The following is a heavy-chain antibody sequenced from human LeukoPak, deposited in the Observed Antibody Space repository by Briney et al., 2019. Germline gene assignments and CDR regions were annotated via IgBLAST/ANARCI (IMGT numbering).Heavy chain of an antibody. CDR1: GFTFSSYG. J-gene: IGHJ6*02. V-gene: IGHV3-30*18. CDR2: ISYDGSNK. D-gene: IGHD6-19*01. Sequence: PGRSLRLSCAASGFTFSSYGMHWVRQAPGKGLEWVAVISYDGSNKYYADSVKGRFTISRDNSKNTLYLQMSSLRAEDTAVYYCAKEDPSYSSGWYGGFYYYYGMDVWGQGTTVTVSS. CDR3: AKEDPSYSSGWYGGFYYYYGMDV.